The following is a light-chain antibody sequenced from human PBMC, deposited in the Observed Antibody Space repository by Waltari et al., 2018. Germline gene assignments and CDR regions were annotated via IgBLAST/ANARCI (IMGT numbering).Light chain of an antibody. CDR1: RSVSRY. Sequence: DIVLTPSPAIPSLSPGKTATLSSRTRRSVSRYLAWYQQKPGQAPRLLIDDASKRATGIPARCSGSGSRTDFTITSTSLEPEDFAVYYCQQRGNWPFTFGGGAKVEIK. V-gene: IGKV3-11*01. J-gene: IGKJ4*01. CDR3: QQRGNWPFT. CDR2: DAS.